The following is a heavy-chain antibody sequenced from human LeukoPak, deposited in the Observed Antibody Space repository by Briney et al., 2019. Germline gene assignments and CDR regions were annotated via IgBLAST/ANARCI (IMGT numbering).Heavy chain of an antibody. V-gene: IGHV4-4*07. J-gene: IGHJ4*02. CDR1: GGSISSYY. CDR2: IYISGST. D-gene: IGHD6-19*01. CDR3: ATSSSGWRDY. Sequence: SETLSLTCTVSGGSISSYYWSWIRQHAGKGLEWIGRIYISGSTDYNPSLKSRVSMSIDASKNQITLKLTSVTAADTALYYCATSSSGWRDYWGQGTLVTVSS.